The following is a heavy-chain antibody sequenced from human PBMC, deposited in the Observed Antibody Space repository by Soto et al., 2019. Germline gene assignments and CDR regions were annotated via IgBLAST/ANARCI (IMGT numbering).Heavy chain of an antibody. Sequence: ASVKVSCKASGYTFTSYGISWVRQAPGQGLEWMGWISAYNGNTNYAQKLQGRVTMTTDTSTSTAYMELRSLRSDDAAVYYCARSIRPYGDYNYWGQGTLVTVSS. CDR2: ISAYNGNT. CDR3: ARSIRPYGDYNY. V-gene: IGHV1-18*04. D-gene: IGHD4-17*01. CDR1: GYTFTSYG. J-gene: IGHJ4*02.